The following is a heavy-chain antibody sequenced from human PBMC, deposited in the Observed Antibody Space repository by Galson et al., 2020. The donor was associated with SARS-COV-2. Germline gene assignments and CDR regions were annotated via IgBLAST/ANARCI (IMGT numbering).Heavy chain of an antibody. Sequence: GESLKISCSASGFIFSYYAMHWVRQAPGKGLEYVSALSSNGGTSFYADSVNGRFTMSRDNSKNMFYLQMTALRLEDTAFYYCLSYSSTRQNHWGQGTLVTVSS. CDR1: GFIFSYYA. CDR3: LSYSSTRQNH. J-gene: IGHJ5*02. CDR2: LSSNGGTS. D-gene: IGHD2-2*01. V-gene: IGHV3-64D*06.